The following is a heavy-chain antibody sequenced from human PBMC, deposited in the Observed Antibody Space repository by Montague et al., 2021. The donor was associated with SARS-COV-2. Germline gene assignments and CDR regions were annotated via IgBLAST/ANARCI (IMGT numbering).Heavy chain of an antibody. CDR3: ARGERGAWYNHYFDY. J-gene: IGHJ4*02. CDR2: VYYSGST. CDR1: GDSISIYY. V-gene: IGHV4-59*13. D-gene: IGHD6-19*01. Sequence: SETPSLTCTVSGDSISIYYWSWIRQPPGKGLEWIGYVYYSGSTNCNPSLKSRVTISVDTPKNQFSLKLMSVTAADTAVYYCARGERGAWYNHYFDYWGQGALVTVSS.